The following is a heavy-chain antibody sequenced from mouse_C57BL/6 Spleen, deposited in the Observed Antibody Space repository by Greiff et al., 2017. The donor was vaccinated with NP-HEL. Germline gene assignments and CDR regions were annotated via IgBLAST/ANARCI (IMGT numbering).Heavy chain of an antibody. V-gene: IGHV3-6*01. D-gene: IGHD2-5*01. CDR2: ISYDGSN. CDR1: GYSITSGYY. Sequence: EVQLQQSGPGLVKPSQSLSLTCSVTGYSITSGYYWNWIRQFPGNKLEWMGYISYDGSNNYNPSLKNRISITRDTSKNQFFLKLNSVTTEDTATYYGEGGAYYSNYERYFDVWGTGTTVTVSS. J-gene: IGHJ1*03. CDR3: EGGAYYSNYERYFDV.